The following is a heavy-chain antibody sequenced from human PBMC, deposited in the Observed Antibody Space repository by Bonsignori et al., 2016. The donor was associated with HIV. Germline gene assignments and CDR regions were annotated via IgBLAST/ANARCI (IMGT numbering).Heavy chain of an antibody. CDR3: ARGFLRIAVAHYYFDY. J-gene: IGHJ4*02. V-gene: IGHV1-2*02. D-gene: IGHD6-19*01. CDR1: GYTFTGYY. Sequence: ASVKVSCKASGYTFTGYYMHWVRQAPGQGLEWMGWINPNSGGTNYAQKFQGRVTMTRDTSISTAYMELSRLRSDDTAVYYCARGFLRIAVAHYYFDYWGQGTLVTVSS. CDR2: INPNSGGT.